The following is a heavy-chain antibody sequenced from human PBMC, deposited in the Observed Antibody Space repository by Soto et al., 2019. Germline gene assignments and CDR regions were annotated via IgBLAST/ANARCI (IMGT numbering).Heavy chain of an antibody. CDR2: IYYSGST. Sequence: QVQLQESGPGLVKPSETLSLTCTVSGGSVSSGSYYWSWIRQPPGKGLEWIGYIYYSGSTNYNPSLHSRVTISVDPTNNHFCLKLSSVTAAAKAVYYCPRSVFELPDYWGQGTLVTVSS. D-gene: IGHD1-26*01. V-gene: IGHV4-61*03. CDR3: PRSVFELPDY. J-gene: IGHJ4*02. CDR1: GGSVSSGSYY.